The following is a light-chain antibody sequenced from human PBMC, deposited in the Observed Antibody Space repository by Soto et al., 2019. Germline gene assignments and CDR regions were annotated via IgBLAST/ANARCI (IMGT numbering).Light chain of an antibody. CDR2: GAS. Sequence: EIVLTQSPATLSLSPGERATLSCRASQSVSSNLAWYQQKPGQATRLIIYGASTRANGIPARFSGSGSGTEFTLTISSLQSEDFAVYYCQQYNNWHPWTFGQGTKVDIK. J-gene: IGKJ1*01. CDR3: QQYNNWHPWT. CDR1: QSVSSN. V-gene: IGKV3-15*01.